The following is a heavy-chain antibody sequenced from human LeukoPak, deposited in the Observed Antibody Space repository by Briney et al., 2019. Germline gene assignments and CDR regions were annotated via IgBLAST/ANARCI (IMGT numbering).Heavy chain of an antibody. D-gene: IGHD3-10*01. V-gene: IGHV3-23*01. CDR3: AKDRLASGTADYFDY. J-gene: IGHJ4*02. CDR1: GFTFSSYA. Sequence: PGGSLRLSCAASGFTFSSYAMSWVRQAPGEGLEWVSSISGSGGGTYYADSVKGRFTISRDNSKNTLYLQMNSLRAEDTAVYYCAKDRLASGTADYFDYWGQGTLVTVSS. CDR2: ISGSGGGT.